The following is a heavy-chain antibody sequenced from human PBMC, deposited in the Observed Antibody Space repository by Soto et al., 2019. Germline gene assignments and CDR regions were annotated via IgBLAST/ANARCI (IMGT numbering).Heavy chain of an antibody. CDR3: ARDMVEDYYYGMDV. D-gene: IGHD3-10*01. CDR2: ISGSGGST. J-gene: IGHJ6*02. CDR1: GFTFSSYA. V-gene: IGHV3-23*01. Sequence: EVQLLDAGGGLVQPGGALRLSCAASGFTFSSYAMSWVRQAPGKGLEWVSAISGSGGSTYYADSVKGRFTISRDNSKHTLYLQLNRLRAEETAVYYCARDMVEDYYYGMDVWGQGTTVTVSS.